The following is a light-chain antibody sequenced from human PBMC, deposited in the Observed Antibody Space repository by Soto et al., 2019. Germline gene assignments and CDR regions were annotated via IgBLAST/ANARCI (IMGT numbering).Light chain of an antibody. CDR1: QTISSN. CDR2: GAS. Sequence: EMVMTQSPATLSVSPGEDASLSCRASQTISSNLAWYQLKPGQPPRLLIYGASTRATAIPARFAGSGSGTEFTLTISSLQPEDFAVYYCHQYYKWPHTFGLGTKVEIK. CDR3: HQYYKWPHT. J-gene: IGKJ2*01. V-gene: IGKV3-15*01.